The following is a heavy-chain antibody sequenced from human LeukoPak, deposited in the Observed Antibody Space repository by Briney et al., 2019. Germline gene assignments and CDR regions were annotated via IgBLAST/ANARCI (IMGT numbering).Heavy chain of an antibody. CDR1: GFTFSSYD. J-gene: IGHJ6*02. Sequence: GGSLRLSCAASGFTFSSYDMHWVRQATGKGLEWVSAIATTGGTYYPGSVRGRFTISRENAKNSLYLQMNSLRVGDTAVYYCARDPDSGAYGLDVWGHGTTVTVSS. CDR2: IATTGGT. CDR3: ARDPDSGAYGLDV. D-gene: IGHD3-10*01. V-gene: IGHV3-13*01.